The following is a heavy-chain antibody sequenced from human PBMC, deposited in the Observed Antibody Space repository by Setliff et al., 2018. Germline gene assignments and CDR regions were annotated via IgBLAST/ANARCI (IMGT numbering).Heavy chain of an antibody. J-gene: IGHJ4*02. CDR1: GGSISSGDHY. CDR2: IYHSGNT. Sequence: SETLSLTCTVSGGSISSGDHYWSWIRQHPGKGQEWIGYIYHSGNTYYNPSPKSRITISVDTSKNQFSLKLSSVTAADTAVYYCASDALRGGWDWFDYWGQGTLVTVSS. V-gene: IGHV4-31*03. CDR3: ASDALRGGWDWFDY. D-gene: IGHD6-19*01.